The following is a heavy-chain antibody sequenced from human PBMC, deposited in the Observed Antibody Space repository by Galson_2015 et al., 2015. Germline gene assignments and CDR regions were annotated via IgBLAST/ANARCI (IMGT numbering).Heavy chain of an antibody. J-gene: IGHJ4*02. CDR1: GFIFSSYA. V-gene: IGHV3-30*04. CDR3: ARDPGDSSQDY. D-gene: IGHD3-22*01. CDR2: ISNDASEK. Sequence: SLRLSCAASGFIFSSYAMHGVRQAPGKGLEWVAVISNDASEKYYADSVKGRFTISRDNSKNTLYLQMNSLRTEDTAVYYCARDPGDSSQDYWGQGTLVTVSS.